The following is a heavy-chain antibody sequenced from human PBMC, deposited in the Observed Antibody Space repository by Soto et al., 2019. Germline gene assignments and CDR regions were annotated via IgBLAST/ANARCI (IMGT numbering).Heavy chain of an antibody. V-gene: IGHV4-31*03. CDR1: GGSISSGGYY. D-gene: IGHD3-16*01. J-gene: IGHJ6*02. Sequence: QVQLQESGPGLVKPSQTLSLTCTVSGGSISSGGYYWSWIRQHPGQGLEWIGYIYYSGSTYYNPSLKSRVTISIDTSKNQSSLKLSSVTAADTAVYYCARGGGYYYDYGMDVWGQGTTVTVSS. CDR2: IYYSGST. CDR3: ARGGGYYYDYGMDV.